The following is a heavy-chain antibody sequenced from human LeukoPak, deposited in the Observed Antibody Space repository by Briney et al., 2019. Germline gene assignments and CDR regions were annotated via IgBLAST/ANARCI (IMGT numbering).Heavy chain of an antibody. V-gene: IGHV4-59*01. J-gene: IGHJ4*02. D-gene: IGHD6-19*01. CDR2: IYYSGST. Sequence: SETLSLTCSVSGGSISSYYWSWIRQPPGKGLEWIGYIYYSGSTNYNPSLKSRVTISVDTSKNQFSLKLSSVTAADTAVYYCARGGGVAGTPYNPYDYWGQGTLVTVSS. CDR1: GGSISSYY. CDR3: ARGGGVAGTPYNPYDY.